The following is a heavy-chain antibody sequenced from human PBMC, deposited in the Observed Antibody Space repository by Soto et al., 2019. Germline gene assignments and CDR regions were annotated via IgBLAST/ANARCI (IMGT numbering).Heavy chain of an antibody. J-gene: IGHJ6*02. Sequence: QVQLVQSGAEVKKPGSSVKVSCKASGGTFSSYAISWVRQAPGQGLEWMGGIIPIFGTANYAQKFQGRVTITADESTSTAYMELSSLRSEDTAVYYCARANPWEGGGYDDYYYGMDVWGQGTTVTVSS. V-gene: IGHV1-69*01. D-gene: IGHD5-12*01. CDR2: IIPIFGTA. CDR1: GGTFSSYA. CDR3: ARANPWEGGGYDDYYYGMDV.